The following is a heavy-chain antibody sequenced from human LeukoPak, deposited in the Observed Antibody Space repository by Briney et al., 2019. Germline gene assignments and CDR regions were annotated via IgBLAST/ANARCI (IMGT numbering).Heavy chain of an antibody. CDR1: GFTFSSYS. Sequence: PGGSLRLSCAASGFTFSSYSMNWVRQAPGKGLEWVSSISSSSSYIYYADSVKGRFTISRANAKNSLYLQMNSLRAEDTAVYYCARGPDFWSGCVTEAFDIWGRGTMVTVSS. D-gene: IGHD3-3*01. CDR2: ISSSSSYI. CDR3: ARGPDFWSGCVTEAFDI. V-gene: IGHV3-21*01. J-gene: IGHJ3*02.